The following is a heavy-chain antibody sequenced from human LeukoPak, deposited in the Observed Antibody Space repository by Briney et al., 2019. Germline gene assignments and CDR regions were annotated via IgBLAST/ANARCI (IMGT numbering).Heavy chain of an antibody. V-gene: IGHV3-66*02. CDR1: GFTVSGNY. CDR3: ARSYSSGWYYFDY. J-gene: IGHJ4*02. CDR2: IYSGGST. Sequence: GGSLRLSCAASGFTVSGNYMSWVRQAPGKGLEGVSVIYSGGSTYYADSVKGRFTISRDNSKNTLYLQMNSLRAEDTAVYYCARSYSSGWYYFDYWGQGTLVTVSS. D-gene: IGHD6-19*01.